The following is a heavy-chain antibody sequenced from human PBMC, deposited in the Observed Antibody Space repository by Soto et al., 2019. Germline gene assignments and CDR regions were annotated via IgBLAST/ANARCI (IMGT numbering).Heavy chain of an antibody. J-gene: IGHJ5*02. Sequence: QLQLQESGPGVVKPSETLSLTCSVSGGSISSGSYYWGWIRQTPGRGLECIASMYHGGPTDSKPSLDSRFTVSVDAAKNQSPLGSPSVTAADAAVYYCAGRGVRAAASIWFYPWGQGTLVTVSS. CDR1: GGSISSGSYY. CDR2: MYHGGPT. V-gene: IGHV4-39*01. CDR3: AGRGVRAAASIWFYP. D-gene: IGHD6-13*01.